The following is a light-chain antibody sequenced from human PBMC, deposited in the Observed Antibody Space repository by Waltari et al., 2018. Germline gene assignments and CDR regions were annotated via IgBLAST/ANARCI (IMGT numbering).Light chain of an antibody. V-gene: IGLV2-11*01. CDR3: CPYAGSYTGV. J-gene: IGLJ3*02. CDR2: DVT. Sequence: SALTQPRSVSGSPGQSVTISCTGTTNDLGSYNYVSWYQQHPGKAPKLIILDVTKRPWGGPQLWSGSKCGSTASLPISALLAEDEAEYYCCPYAGSYTGVFGGGTKLTVV. CDR1: TNDLGSYNY.